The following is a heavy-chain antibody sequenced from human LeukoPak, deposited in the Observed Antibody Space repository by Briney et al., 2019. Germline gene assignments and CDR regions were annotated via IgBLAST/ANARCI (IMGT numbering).Heavy chain of an antibody. J-gene: IGHJ3*02. CDR1: GYTFTSYG. V-gene: IGHV1-18*01. D-gene: IGHD2-15*01. CDR2: ISAYNGNT. Sequence: ASVTVSCTASGYTFTSYGISWVRQAPGQGLEWMGWISAYNGNTNYAQKLQGRVTITTDTSTSTVYMELRSLRSDDTAVYYCARDRGAAFAFDIWGQGTIVTVSS. CDR3: ARDRGAAFAFDI.